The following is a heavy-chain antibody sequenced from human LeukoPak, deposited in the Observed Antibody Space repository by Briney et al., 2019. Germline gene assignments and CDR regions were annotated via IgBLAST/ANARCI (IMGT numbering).Heavy chain of an antibody. CDR2: IYYSGST. CDR1: GGSISSYY. D-gene: IGHD5/OR15-5a*01. CDR3: ARGPSVGVFRYYYYYMDV. J-gene: IGHJ6*03. V-gene: IGHV4-59*01. Sequence: SETLSLTCTVSGGSISSYYWSWIRQPPGKGLEWIGYIYYSGSTNYNPSLKSRVTISVDTSKNQFSLKLSSVTAADTAVYYCARGPSVGVFRYYYYYMDVWGKGTTVTISS.